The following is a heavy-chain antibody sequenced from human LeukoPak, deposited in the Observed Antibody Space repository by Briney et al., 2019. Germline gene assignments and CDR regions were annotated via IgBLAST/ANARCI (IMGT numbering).Heavy chain of an antibody. CDR2: ISNSGGRT. J-gene: IGHJ6*02. Sequence: SGGSLRLSCAASGFTFSSYGMSWVRQAPGKGLEWVSAISNSGGRTPYADSVKGRFTISRDNSKNTLYLQMNSLRGEDTAVYYCARGPWSAAGYNGMDVWGQGTTVTVSS. V-gene: IGHV3-23*01. CDR3: ARGPWSAAGYNGMDV. D-gene: IGHD6-13*01. CDR1: GFTFSSYG.